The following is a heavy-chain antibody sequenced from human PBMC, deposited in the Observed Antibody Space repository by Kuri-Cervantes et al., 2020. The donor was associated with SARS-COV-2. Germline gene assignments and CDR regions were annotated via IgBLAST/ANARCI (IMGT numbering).Heavy chain of an antibody. Sequence: SETLSLTCTVSGGSISSHYWSWIRQPPGKGLEWIGYIYYSGSTNYNPSLKGRVTISVDTSKNQFSLKLSSVTAADTAVYYCARQVLLWFGELNYMDVWGKGTTVTVSS. CDR1: GGSISSHY. J-gene: IGHJ6*03. D-gene: IGHD3-10*01. CDR2: IYYSGST. CDR3: ARQVLLWFGELNYMDV. V-gene: IGHV4-59*08.